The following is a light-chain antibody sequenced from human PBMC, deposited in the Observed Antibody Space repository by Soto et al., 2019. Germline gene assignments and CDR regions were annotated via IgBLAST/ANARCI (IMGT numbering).Light chain of an antibody. CDR2: GAS. V-gene: IGKV1-39*01. CDR1: QDMSNS. Sequence: DIQMTQTPPSLSLSVGDRVTITCRASQDMSNSLNWYQQKPGKSPSALIYGASSLESGVPSRFSGRGSGTDFTLSISSLQPEDFATFFCQQSYRTPYAFGQGT. CDR3: QQSYRTPYA. J-gene: IGKJ2*01.